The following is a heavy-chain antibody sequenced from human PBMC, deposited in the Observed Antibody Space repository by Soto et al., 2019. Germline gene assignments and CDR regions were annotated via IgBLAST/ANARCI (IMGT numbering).Heavy chain of an antibody. CDR3: ASIVAARPTAYYYYGMDV. CDR1: GGSFSGYY. D-gene: IGHD6-6*01. J-gene: IGHJ6*02. Sequence: LSLTCAVYGGSFSGYYWSWIRQPPGKGLEWIGEINHSGSTNYNPSLKSRVTISVDTSKNQFSLKLSSVTAADTAVYYCASIVAARPTAYYYYGMDVWGQGTTVTVSS. V-gene: IGHV4-34*01. CDR2: INHSGST.